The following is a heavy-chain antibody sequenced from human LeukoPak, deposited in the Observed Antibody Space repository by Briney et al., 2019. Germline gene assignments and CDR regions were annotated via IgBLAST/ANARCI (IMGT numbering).Heavy chain of an antibody. Sequence: GGSLRLSCAASGFTFSTYSMNWVRQAPGKGLEWLSYISDSSDTIYYADSVKGRFTISRDNAKNSLYLQINSLRAEDTAVYYCARGQFNSGPEDYWGQGTLVTVSS. CDR2: ISDSSDTI. V-gene: IGHV3-48*01. J-gene: IGHJ4*02. CDR3: ARGQFNSGPEDY. D-gene: IGHD5-12*01. CDR1: GFTFSTYS.